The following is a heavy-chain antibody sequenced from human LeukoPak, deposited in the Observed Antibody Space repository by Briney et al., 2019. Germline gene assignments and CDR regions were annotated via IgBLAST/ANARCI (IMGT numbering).Heavy chain of an antibody. CDR1: GFTFSSYG. Sequence: GGSLRLSCAASGFTFSSYGMHWVRQAPGKGLEWVAVIWYDGSNKYYADSVKGRFTISRDNAKNSLYLQMNSLRAEDTAVYYCARDLVHYYDSSGWGPNGDYWGQGTLVTVSS. V-gene: IGHV3-33*01. J-gene: IGHJ4*02. CDR3: ARDLVHYYDSSGWGPNGDY. D-gene: IGHD3-22*01. CDR2: IWYDGSNK.